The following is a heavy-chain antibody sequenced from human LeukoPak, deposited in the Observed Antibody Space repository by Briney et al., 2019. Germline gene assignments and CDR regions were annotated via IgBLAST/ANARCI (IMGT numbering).Heavy chain of an antibody. CDR1: GYTFTGYY. D-gene: IGHD3-10*01. CDR2: INPNSGGT. Sequence: ALVKVSCKASGYTFTGYYMHWVRQAPGQGLEWMGWINPNSGGTNYAQKFQGRVTMTRDTSISPAYMELSRLRSDDPAVYSCARVFEARGVSNWFAPWGQGTLVTVSS. V-gene: IGHV1-2*02. J-gene: IGHJ5*02. CDR3: ARVFEARGVSNWFAP.